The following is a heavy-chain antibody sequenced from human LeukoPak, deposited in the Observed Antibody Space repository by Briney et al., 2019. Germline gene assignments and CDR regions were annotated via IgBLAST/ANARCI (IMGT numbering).Heavy chain of an antibody. D-gene: IGHD2-15*01. CDR1: GFTVSTNY. CDR3: AREWSPHFDY. CDR2: ISSSGSTI. Sequence: GGSLRLSCAASGFTVSTNYMSWIRQAPGKGLEWVSYISSSGSTIYYADSVKGRFTISRDNAKNSLYLQMNSLRAEDTAVYYCAREWSPHFDYWGQGTLVTVSS. V-gene: IGHV3-11*01. J-gene: IGHJ4*02.